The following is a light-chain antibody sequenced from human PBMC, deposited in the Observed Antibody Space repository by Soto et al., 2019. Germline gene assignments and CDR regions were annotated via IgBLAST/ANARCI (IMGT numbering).Light chain of an antibody. CDR2: DAS. Sequence: DIQLTQSPSSLSASVGDRVTITCQASQDISIYLNWYQKKAGGAPNLLIYDASKLKTGVPSRFTGKGSVTHLTFTINNLQPEDISTYYCQQYENLPMTFGIGNRVE. V-gene: IGKV1-33*01. CDR1: QDISIY. CDR3: QQYENLPMT. J-gene: IGKJ4*01.